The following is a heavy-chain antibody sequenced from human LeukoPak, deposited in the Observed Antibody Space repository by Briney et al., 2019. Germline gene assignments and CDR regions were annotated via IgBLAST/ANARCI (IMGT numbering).Heavy chain of an antibody. CDR1: GFSFSGYG. D-gene: IGHD2-15*01. Sequence: GGSLRLSCAASGFSFSGYGMPWVRQAPGKGLEWVAFIRYDGSNEYYADSVKGRFTISRDKSKNTLSLQMNGLRVEDTAVYYCAKVMPPGRIRFYSYYMDVWGKGTTVTVS. CDR2: IRYDGSNE. CDR3: AKVMPPGRIRFYSYYMDV. J-gene: IGHJ6*03. V-gene: IGHV3-30*02.